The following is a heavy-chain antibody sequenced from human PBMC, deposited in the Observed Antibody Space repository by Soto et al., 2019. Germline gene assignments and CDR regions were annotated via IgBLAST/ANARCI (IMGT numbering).Heavy chain of an antibody. CDR3: AKGVSQYTPLSLFDY. CDR1: GFTFSSYA. Sequence: GGSLRLSCAASGFTFSSYAMSWVRQAPGKGLEWVSTISGSDGRTYSTDSVKGRFTISRDNSRNTAYLQMNSLRVEDTAVYYCAKGVSQYTPLSLFDYWGRGTLVTVSS. V-gene: IGHV3-23*01. J-gene: IGHJ4*02. CDR2: ISGSDGRT. D-gene: IGHD2-2*02.